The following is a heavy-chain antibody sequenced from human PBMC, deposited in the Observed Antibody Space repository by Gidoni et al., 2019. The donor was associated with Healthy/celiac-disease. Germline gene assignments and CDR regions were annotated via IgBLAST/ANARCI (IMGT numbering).Heavy chain of an antibody. D-gene: IGHD4-4*01. CDR2: ISSSSSYT. J-gene: IGHJ6*02. CDR3: ARDRTTVTTRRFEGYYYYYGMDV. CDR1: GLPFSDYY. Sequence: QVQLVESGGGLVKPGGSLRLSCAASGLPFSDYYMSWIRQAPGKGLELVSYISSSSSYTNYADSVKGRFTISRDNAKNSLYLQMNSLRAEDTAVYYCARDRTTVTTRRFEGYYYYYGMDVWGQGTTVTVSS. V-gene: IGHV3-11*06.